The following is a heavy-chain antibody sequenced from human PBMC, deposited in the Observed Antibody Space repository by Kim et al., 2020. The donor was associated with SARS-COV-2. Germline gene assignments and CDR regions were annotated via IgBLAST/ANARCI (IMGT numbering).Heavy chain of an antibody. V-gene: IGHV3-15*01. CDR3: QSFVSASYGVDV. CDR2: IKSKTDGGTA. Sequence: GGSLRLSCAASGFTLTNAYMSWVRQAPGKGLEWVGLIKSKTDGGTAHYAAPVKGRFTISRDDSTNTLYLQMNSLKAEDTAVYYCQSFVSASYGVDVWGQGTTVTGSS. D-gene: IGHD3-16*01. J-gene: IGHJ6*02. CDR1: GFTLTNAY.